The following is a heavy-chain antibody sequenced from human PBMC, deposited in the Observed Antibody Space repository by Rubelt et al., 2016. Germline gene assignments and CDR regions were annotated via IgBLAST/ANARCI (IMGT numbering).Heavy chain of an antibody. CDR1: GGSFSGYY. V-gene: IGHV4-34*01. J-gene: IGHJ5*02. D-gene: IGHD3-3*01. CDR2: INHSGST. Sequence: QVQLQQWGAGLLKPSETLSLTCAVYGGSFSGYYWSWIRQPPGKGLEWIGEINHSGSTNYNPSLKSRVTISVDTSKNQFSLKLSSVTAAETAVDDCARGLKYDFWSPKPANWVDPWGQGTLVTGSS. CDR3: ARGLKYDFWSPKPANWVDP.